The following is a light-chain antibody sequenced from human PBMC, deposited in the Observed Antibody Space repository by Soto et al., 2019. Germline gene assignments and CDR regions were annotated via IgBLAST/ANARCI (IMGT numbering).Light chain of an antibody. J-gene: IGKJ2*01. CDR1: RSVLHSSNNQNY. V-gene: IGKV4-1*01. Sequence: DIVMTQSPDSLAVSLGERATINCKSSRSVLHSSNNQNYLAWYQQKPRQSPKLLIYWASTRESGVPDRFSGSGSGTDFTLTINDLQAEDVAVYYCQQYYSAPYTFGQGSQVELK. CDR2: WAS. CDR3: QQYYSAPYT.